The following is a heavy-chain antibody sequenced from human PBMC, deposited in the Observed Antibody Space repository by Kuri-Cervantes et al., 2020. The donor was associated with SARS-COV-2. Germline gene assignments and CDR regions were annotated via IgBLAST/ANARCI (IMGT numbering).Heavy chain of an antibody. CDR3: ARSTPLRRLGVISQGGAFDI. CDR2: SNPNSGGT. V-gene: IGHV1-2*04. Sequence: ASVKVSCKASVYTFTGYYMHWVRQAPGRGLEWMGWSNPNSGGTNYAQKFQGWVTITRETSIRTVYMELSRLRSDDTAVYYCARSTPLRRLGVISQGGAFDIWGQGTMVTDSS. D-gene: IGHD3-22*01. CDR1: VYTFTGYY. J-gene: IGHJ3*02.